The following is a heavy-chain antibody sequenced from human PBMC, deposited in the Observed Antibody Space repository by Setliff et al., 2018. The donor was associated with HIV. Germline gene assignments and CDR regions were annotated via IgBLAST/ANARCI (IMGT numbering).Heavy chain of an antibody. V-gene: IGHV3-23*01. CDR3: AKGFRPVDTALVSGPTY. CDR2: ITSGGST. CDR1: GFTFSSYA. D-gene: IGHD5-18*01. J-gene: IGHJ4*02. Sequence: GGSLRLSCAASGFTFSSYAMSWVRQTPEEGLEWVSIITSGGSTYYADSAKGRYIISRDTSQNTLYLQMNSLRADDTAIYYCAKGFRPVDTALVSGPTYWGQGIRVTVSS.